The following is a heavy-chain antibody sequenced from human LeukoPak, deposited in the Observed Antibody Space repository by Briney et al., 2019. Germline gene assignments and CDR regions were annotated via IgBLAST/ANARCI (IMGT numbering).Heavy chain of an antibody. CDR2: LNTNSGDT. CDR3: ARDRVTFFGVVEPRLSYYMDV. D-gene: IGHD3-3*01. CDR1: GYNFNVYH. Sequence: ASVKVSCKTSGYNFNVYHMHWERQAPRQRLEWMGWLNTNSGDTDFVQRFQGRVSLTSDSSTSTVYMELSRLTSDDTAVYYCARDRVTFFGVVEPRLSYYMDVWGEGTTVIVSS. V-gene: IGHV1-2*02. J-gene: IGHJ6*03.